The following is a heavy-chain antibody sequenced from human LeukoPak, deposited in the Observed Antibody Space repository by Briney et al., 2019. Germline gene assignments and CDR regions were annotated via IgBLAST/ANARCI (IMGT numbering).Heavy chain of an antibody. CDR3: AKGYYDSSGYYYRDYFDY. CDR1: GFTFSSYS. CDR2: ISSSSSYI. V-gene: IGHV3-21*04. Sequence: GGSLKLSCAASGFTFSSYSMNWVRQAPGKGLEWVSSISSSSSYIYYADSVKGRFTISRDNSKNTLYLQMNSLGAEDTAVYYCAKGYYDSSGYYYRDYFDYWGQGTLVTVSS. J-gene: IGHJ4*02. D-gene: IGHD3-22*01.